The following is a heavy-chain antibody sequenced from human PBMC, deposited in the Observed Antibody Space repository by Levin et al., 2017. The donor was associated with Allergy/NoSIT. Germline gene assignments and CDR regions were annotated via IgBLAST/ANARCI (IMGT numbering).Heavy chain of an antibody. CDR2: IYYSGST. Sequence: PSETLSLTCTVSGGSISSSSYYWGWIRQPPGKGLEWIGSIYYSGSTYYNPSLKSRVTISVDTSKNQFSLKLSSVTAADTAVYYCARGGSAAGLHFDYWGQGTLVTVSS. D-gene: IGHD6-13*01. CDR1: GGSISSSSYY. J-gene: IGHJ4*02. CDR3: ARGGSAAGLHFDY. V-gene: IGHV4-39*01.